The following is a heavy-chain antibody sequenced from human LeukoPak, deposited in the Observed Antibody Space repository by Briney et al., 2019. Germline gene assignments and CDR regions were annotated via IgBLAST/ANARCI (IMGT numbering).Heavy chain of an antibody. CDR2: IYYSGST. Sequence: PSQTLSLTCTVSGGSISSGGYYWSWIRQHPGKGLEWIGYIYYSGSTYYNPSLKSRVTISVDTSKNQFSLKLSSVTAADTAVYYCARDQRAGYCSSTCCYYYYGMDVWGQGTTVTVSS. V-gene: IGHV4-31*03. CDR1: GGSISSGGYY. J-gene: IGHJ6*02. D-gene: IGHD2-2*01. CDR3: ARDQRAGYCSSTCCYYYYGMDV.